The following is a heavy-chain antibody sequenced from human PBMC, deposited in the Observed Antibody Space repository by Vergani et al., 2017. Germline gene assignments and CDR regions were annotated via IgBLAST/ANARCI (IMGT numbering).Heavy chain of an antibody. CDR1: GGSISSYY. V-gene: IGHV4-59*01. CDR2: IYYSGST. J-gene: IGHJ5*02. Sequence: QVQLQESGPGLVKPSETLSLTCTVSGGSISSYYWSWIRQPPGKGLEWIGYIYYSGSTNYNPSLKSRVTISVDTSKNQFSLKLSSVTAADTAVYYCARDGYGSGSYYKPNNWFDPWGQGTLVTVSS. CDR3: ARDGYGSGSYYKPNNWFDP. D-gene: IGHD3-10*01.